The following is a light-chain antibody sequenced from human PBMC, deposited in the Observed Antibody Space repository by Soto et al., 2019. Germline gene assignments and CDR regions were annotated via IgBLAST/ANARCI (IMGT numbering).Light chain of an antibody. CDR1: SSDVGGYNS. CDR3: SSYTSTSSYV. CDR2: EVS. V-gene: IGLV2-14*03. Sequence: QSVLTQPASVSGSPGQSITVSCTGTSSDVGGYNSVSWYQQHPGKPPKLIIYEVSKRPSGVSDRFSGSKSGNTASLTISGLQAEDEADYYCSSYTSTSSYVFATGTKVTVL. J-gene: IGLJ1*01.